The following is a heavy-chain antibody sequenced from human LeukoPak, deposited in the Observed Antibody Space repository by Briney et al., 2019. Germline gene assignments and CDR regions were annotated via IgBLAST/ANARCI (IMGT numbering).Heavy chain of an antibody. CDR3: ARVWGSYRSQNLPDY. V-gene: IGHV1-69*05. J-gene: IGHJ4*02. CDR2: IIPIFGTA. Sequence: GASVKVSCKASGGTLSSYAISWVRQAPGQGLEWMGGIIPIFGTANYAQKFQGRVTITTDESTSTAYMELRSLRSDDTAAYYCARVWGSYRSQNLPDYWGQGTLVTVSS. CDR1: GGTLSSYA. D-gene: IGHD1-26*01.